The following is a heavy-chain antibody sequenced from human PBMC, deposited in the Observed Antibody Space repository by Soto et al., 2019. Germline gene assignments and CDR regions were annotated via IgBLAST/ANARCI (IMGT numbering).Heavy chain of an antibody. CDR1: GYTFTSYA. CDR3: ERDHARYETYFDY. J-gene: IGHJ4*02. D-gene: IGHD5-12*01. Sequence: SVKVSCKASGYTFTSYAMHWVRQAPGQRLEWMGWINAGNGNTKYSQKFQGRVTITRDTSASTAYMELSSLRSEDTAVYYCERDHARYETYFDYWGQGTLVTVSS. V-gene: IGHV1-3*01. CDR2: INAGNGNT.